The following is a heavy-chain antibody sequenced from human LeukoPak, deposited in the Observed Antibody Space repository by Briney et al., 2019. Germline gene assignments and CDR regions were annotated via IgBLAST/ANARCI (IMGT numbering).Heavy chain of an antibody. J-gene: IGHJ4*02. Sequence: GGSLRLSCVASGFTFSNAWMSWVRQAPGKGLEWVGRIKSKTDGGTTDYAAPVKGRFTISRDDSKNTLYLQMNSLKTEDTAVYYCTTDPGAVAGRNWGQGTLVTVSS. CDR2: IKSKTDGGTT. D-gene: IGHD6-19*01. V-gene: IGHV3-15*01. CDR1: GFTFSNAW. CDR3: TTDPGAVAGRN.